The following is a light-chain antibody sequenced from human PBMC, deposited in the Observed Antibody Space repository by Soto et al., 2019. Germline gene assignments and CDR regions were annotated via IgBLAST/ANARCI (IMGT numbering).Light chain of an antibody. J-gene: IGLJ1*01. CDR2: DVS. CDR3: SSCTHSGTYV. Sequence: SWRTQPASRSGAPWQALHTSLPGRSRYVGAYNYVSWYRQLPCKAPELMIYDVSHRPSGVSDRFSGSKSGNTASLTISGLQAEDDADYYCSSCTHSGTYVFGTGSKVTVL. V-gene: IGLV2-14*03. CDR1: SRYVGAYNY.